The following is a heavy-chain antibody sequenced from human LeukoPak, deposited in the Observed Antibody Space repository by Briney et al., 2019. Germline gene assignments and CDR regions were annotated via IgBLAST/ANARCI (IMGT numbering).Heavy chain of an antibody. CDR1: GGTFSSYA. CDR2: IIPIFGTA. V-gene: IGHV1-69*13. D-gene: IGHD2-2*01. CDR3: ARGVGEYCSSTSCPNWFDP. J-gene: IGHJ5*02. Sequence: SVKVSCKASGGTFSSYAISWVRQAPGQGLEWMGGIIPIFGTANYAQKFQGRVTITADESTSTAYMELSSLRSEDTAVYYCARGVGEYCSSTSCPNWFDPWGQGTLVTVSS.